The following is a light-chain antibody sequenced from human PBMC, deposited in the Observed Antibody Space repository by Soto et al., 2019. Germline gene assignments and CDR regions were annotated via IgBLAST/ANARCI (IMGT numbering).Light chain of an antibody. Sequence: QSALTQPASVTGSPGQSITISCTGTSSDVGGYNYVSWYQHHPGKAPKLMIFDVSNRPSGVSNRFSGSKSGNTASLLISGLRAEDEADYYCSSYTSSGTLVVFGGGTKLTVL. CDR2: DVS. V-gene: IGLV2-14*03. CDR1: SSDVGGYNY. CDR3: SSYTSSGTLVV. J-gene: IGLJ2*01.